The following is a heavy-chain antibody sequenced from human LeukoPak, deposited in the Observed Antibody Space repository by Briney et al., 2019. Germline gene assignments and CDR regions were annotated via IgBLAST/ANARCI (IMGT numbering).Heavy chain of an antibody. CDR1: GGSVTNANYY. J-gene: IGHJ4*02. D-gene: IGHD5-12*01. Sequence: SETLSLTCTVSGGSVTNANYYWSRIRQPPGKGLEWFGVIYFSGSTHYIPSLKGRVTISVDTSKNQFSLNLSSVTAADTAVYYCARDRNSGYEFDYWGLGTLVTVSS. CDR3: ARDRNSGYEFDY. V-gene: IGHV4-30-4*01. CDR2: IYFSGST.